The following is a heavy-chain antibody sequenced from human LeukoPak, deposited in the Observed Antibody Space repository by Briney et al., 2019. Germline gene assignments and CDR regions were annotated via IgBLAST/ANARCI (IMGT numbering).Heavy chain of an antibody. CDR3: ARVVSSRSTVGFDP. D-gene: IGHD5/OR15-5a*01. CDR1: GFNFNDYY. Sequence: PEGSLRLSCAASGFNFNDYYMSWIRQAPGKGLEWVSYITTGRTLSYADSVKGRFTISRDNAKNSLFPQMKSLRVEDTAVYYCARVVSSRSTVGFDPWGQGTLVTVSS. V-gene: IGHV3-11*04. CDR2: ITTGRTL. J-gene: IGHJ5*02.